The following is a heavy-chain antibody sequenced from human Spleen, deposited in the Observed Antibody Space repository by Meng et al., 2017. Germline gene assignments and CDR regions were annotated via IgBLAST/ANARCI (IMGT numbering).Heavy chain of an antibody. CDR1: GGIFSNYV. Sequence: SVKVSCKALGGIFSNYVIGWVRQAPGQGLEWMGGINAVFGTTNYAQKFQGRVTITTDESTSTVYMELTRLRSDDTAVYYCARLHSIAVAGYDYWGQGTLVTVSS. CDR2: INAVFGTT. D-gene: IGHD6-19*01. CDR3: ARLHSIAVAGYDY. J-gene: IGHJ4*02. V-gene: IGHV1-69*05.